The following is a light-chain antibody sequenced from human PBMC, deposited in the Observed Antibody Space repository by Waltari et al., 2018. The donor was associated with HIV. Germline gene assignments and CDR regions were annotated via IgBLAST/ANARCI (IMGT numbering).Light chain of an antibody. J-gene: IGLJ2*01. Sequence: QSVLTQPPSASGTPGQSVTISCSGTSSHIGTNYVYWYQQFPGTAPKLLIYRNNRRPPGVPDRFSGSKSGTSAALAISGLRSDDEAEYYCAAWDDTLTVVFGGGTKLTVL. CDR1: SSHIGTNY. V-gene: IGLV1-47*01. CDR3: AAWDDTLTVV. CDR2: RNN.